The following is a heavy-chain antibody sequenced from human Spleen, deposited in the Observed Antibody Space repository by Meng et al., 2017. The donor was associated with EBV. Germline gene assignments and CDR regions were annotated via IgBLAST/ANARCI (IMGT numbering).Heavy chain of an antibody. J-gene: IGHJ5*02. Sequence: ERLVESGGGVVQPGSALRLSCAASGFIFSDYGFHWVRQAPGKGPEWVAIIPSDASHNKYYADSVKGRFTISRDNSKNTLFLQMNNLRAEDTAVYYCARDLSGRFDPWGQGTLVTVSS. V-gene: IGHV3-30*03. CDR2: IPSDASHNK. CDR1: GFIFSDYG. CDR3: ARDLSGRFDP. D-gene: IGHD1-14*01.